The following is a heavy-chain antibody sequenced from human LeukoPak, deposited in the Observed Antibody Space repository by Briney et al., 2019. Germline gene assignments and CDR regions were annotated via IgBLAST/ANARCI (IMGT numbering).Heavy chain of an antibody. D-gene: IGHD6-13*01. CDR3: ARVYSSTWYPIDY. CDR2: IYYSGTT. Sequence: PSETLSLTCTVSGGSISSGGSYWSWIRQHPEKGLEWIGYIYYSGTTYYNPSLKSRVTVSVDTPKNQFSLRLNSVTAADTAVYYCARVYSSTWYPIDYWGQGTLVTVSS. CDR1: GGSISSGGSY. V-gene: IGHV4-31*03. J-gene: IGHJ4*02.